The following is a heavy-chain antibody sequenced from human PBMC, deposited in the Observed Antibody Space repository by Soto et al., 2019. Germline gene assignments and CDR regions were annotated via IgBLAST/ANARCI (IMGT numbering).Heavy chain of an antibody. CDR3: ARHTIQLWPLYYYGMDV. J-gene: IGHJ6*02. D-gene: IGHD5-18*01. V-gene: IGHV5-51*01. Sequence: PGESLKISCKGSGYSCTSYWIGWVRQMPGKGLEWMGIIYPGDSDTRYSPSFQGQVTISADKSISTAYLQWSSLKASDTAMYYCARHTIQLWPLYYYGMDVWGQGTTVTVSS. CDR1: GYSCTSYW. CDR2: IYPGDSDT.